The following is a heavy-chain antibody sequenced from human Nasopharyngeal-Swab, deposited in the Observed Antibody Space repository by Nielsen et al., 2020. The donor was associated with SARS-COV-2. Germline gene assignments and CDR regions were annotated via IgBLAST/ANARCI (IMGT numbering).Heavy chain of an antibody. CDR2: INPSGGST. CDR3: ATLFAIAAAGTGFDY. Sequence: HAPRQGLEWMGIINPSGGSTSYAQKFQGRVTMTRDTSTSTVYMELSSLRSEDTAVYYCATLFAIAAAGTGFDYWGQGTLVTVSS. J-gene: IGHJ4*02. D-gene: IGHD6-13*01. V-gene: IGHV1-46*01.